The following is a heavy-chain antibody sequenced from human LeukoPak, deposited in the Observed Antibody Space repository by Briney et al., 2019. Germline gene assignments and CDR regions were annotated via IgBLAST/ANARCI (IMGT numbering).Heavy chain of an antibody. CDR3: TAWAVAGTWSFDY. Sequence: PGGSLRLSCAASGFTFSNAWMSWVRQAPGKGLEWVGRIKSKPDGGTTDYAAPVKGRFTISRDDSKNTLYLQMNSLKTEDTAVYYCTAWAVAGTWSFDYWGQGTLVTVSS. V-gene: IGHV3-15*01. CDR2: IKSKPDGGTT. J-gene: IGHJ4*02. CDR1: GFTFSNAW. D-gene: IGHD6-19*01.